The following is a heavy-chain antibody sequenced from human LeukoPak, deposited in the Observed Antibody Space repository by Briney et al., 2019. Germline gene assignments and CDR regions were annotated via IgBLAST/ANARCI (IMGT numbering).Heavy chain of an antibody. J-gene: IGHJ3*02. Sequence: GGSLRLSCAASGFTFSSYGMHWVRQAPGKGLEWVAVIWYDGSNKYYADSVKGRFTISRDNSKNTLYLQMNSLRAEDTAVYYCATLAVAGAENAFDIWGQGTMVTVSS. CDR3: ATLAVAGAENAFDI. CDR2: IWYDGSNK. V-gene: IGHV3-33*01. CDR1: GFTFSSYG. D-gene: IGHD6-19*01.